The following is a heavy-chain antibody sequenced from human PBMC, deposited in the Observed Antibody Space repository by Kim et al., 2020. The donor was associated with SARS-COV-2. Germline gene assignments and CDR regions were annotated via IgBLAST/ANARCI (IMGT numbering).Heavy chain of an antibody. D-gene: IGHD2-15*01. CDR3: ARDFGFCSGATCPTPPRSDY. CDR1: GFSFNTYS. Sequence: GGSLRLSCAASGFSFNTYSMVWVRQAPGKGLEWLSYISSSSNTAYYADSVEGRFTISRDNAKNSLYLQMNSLRDEDTALYYCARDFGFCSGATCPTPPRSDYWGQGTLVTVSS. CDR2: ISSSSNTA. V-gene: IGHV3-48*02. J-gene: IGHJ4*02.